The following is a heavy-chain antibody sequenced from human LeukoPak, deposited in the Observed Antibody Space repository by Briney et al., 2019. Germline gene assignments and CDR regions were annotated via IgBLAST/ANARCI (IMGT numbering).Heavy chain of an antibody. D-gene: IGHD3-22*01. CDR3: ARDGRENYYYDSSGYYIDY. V-gene: IGHV3-21*01. CDR1: GFTFSSYS. CDR2: TSSSSSYI. Sequence: PGGSLRLSCAASGFTFSSYSMNWVRQAPGKGLEWVSSTSSSSSYIYYADSVKGRFTISRDNAKNSLYLQMNSLRAEDTAVYYCARDGRENYYYDSSGYYIDYWGQGTLVTVSS. J-gene: IGHJ4*02.